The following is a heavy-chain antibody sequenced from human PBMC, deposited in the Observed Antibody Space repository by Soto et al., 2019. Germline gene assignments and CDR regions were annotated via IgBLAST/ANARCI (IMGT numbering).Heavy chain of an antibody. CDR3: AKEGPIAVAGTYYYYGMDV. CDR2: ISWNSGSI. Sequence: GGSLRLSCAASGFTFDDYAMHWVRQAPGKGLEWVSGISWNSGSIGYADSVKGRFTISRDNAKNSLYLQMNSLRAEDTALYYCAKEGPIAVAGTYYYYGMDVWGQGTTVTVSS. D-gene: IGHD6-19*01. CDR1: GFTFDDYA. V-gene: IGHV3-9*01. J-gene: IGHJ6*02.